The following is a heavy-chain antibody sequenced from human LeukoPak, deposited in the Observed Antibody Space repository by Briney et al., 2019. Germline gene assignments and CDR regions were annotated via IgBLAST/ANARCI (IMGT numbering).Heavy chain of an antibody. J-gene: IGHJ5*02. CDR3: ARDSSGTLSGGGWFDP. CDR1: NYSISDGYY. Sequence: ASETLSLTCSVSNYSISDGYYWGWIRQPPGKGLEWIGGVYHSGATYYTPSLKSRVTISVDTSKNQFSLNLTSVTAADTAVYYCARDSSGTLSGGGWFDPWGQGTLVTVSS. V-gene: IGHV4-38-2*02. D-gene: IGHD6-19*01. CDR2: VYHSGAT.